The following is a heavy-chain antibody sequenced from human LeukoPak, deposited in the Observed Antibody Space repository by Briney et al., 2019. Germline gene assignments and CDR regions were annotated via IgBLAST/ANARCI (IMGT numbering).Heavy chain of an antibody. CDR1: GFTFSSYW. J-gene: IGHJ4*02. CDR2: IKQDGSEK. D-gene: IGHD2-21*02. Sequence: PGGSLRLSCAASGFTFSSYWMNWVRQAPGKGLEWVANIKQDGSEKYNVDSVKGRFTISRDNARNSLFLQMSNLRAEDTAVYYCTRGDGYWGQGTLVTVSS. V-gene: IGHV3-7*01. CDR3: TRGDGY.